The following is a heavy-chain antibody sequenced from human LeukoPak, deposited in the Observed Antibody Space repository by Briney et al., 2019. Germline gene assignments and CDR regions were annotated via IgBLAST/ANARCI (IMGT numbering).Heavy chain of an antibody. D-gene: IGHD2-15*01. CDR2: IKRKTDGGTT. Sequence: GGSLRLSCAASGFSFNDAWMSWVRQAPGEGLEWVGRIKRKTDGGTTDYAAPVKGRFTISRDDSKTSLYLQMNNLKTEDTAVYYCTTDTRRVVVPKWGLGTLVTVSS. V-gene: IGHV3-15*01. CDR3: TTDTRRVVVPK. CDR1: GFSFNDAW. J-gene: IGHJ4*02.